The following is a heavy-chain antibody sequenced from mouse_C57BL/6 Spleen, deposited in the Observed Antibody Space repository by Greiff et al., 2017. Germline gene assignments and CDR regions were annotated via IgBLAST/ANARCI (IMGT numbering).Heavy chain of an antibody. CDR2: INPGSGGT. CDR1: GYAFTNYL. J-gene: IGHJ2*01. Sequence: VKLQESGAELVRPGTSVKVSCKASGYAFTNYLIEWVKQRPGQGLEWIGVINPGSGGTNYNEKFKGKATLTADKSSSTGYMQRSSLTSEDSAGDFCARGGSYNYFDYWGQGTTLTVSS. V-gene: IGHV1-54*01. D-gene: IGHD1-1*02. CDR3: ARGGSYNYFDY.